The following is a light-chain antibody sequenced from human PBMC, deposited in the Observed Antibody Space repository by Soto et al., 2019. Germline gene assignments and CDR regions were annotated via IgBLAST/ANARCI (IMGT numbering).Light chain of an antibody. CDR2: DVS. CDR3: ASYRSTSTLGV. V-gene: IGLV2-14*03. J-gene: IGLJ3*02. Sequence: QSALTQPASVSGSPGQSITISCTGAGSDVSWYQHHPGKAPKLIIFDVSNRPSGISDRFSGSKSGNTASLTISGLRAEDEAGYYCASYRSTSTLGVFCGGTKLTVL. CDR1: GSD.